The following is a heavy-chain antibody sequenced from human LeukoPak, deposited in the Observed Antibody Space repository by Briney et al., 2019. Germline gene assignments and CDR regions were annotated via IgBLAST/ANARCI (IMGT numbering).Heavy chain of an antibody. CDR1: GVSFNDYY. CDR2: INHSGYT. Sequence: SETLSLTFAVSGVSFNDYYWSWVRQTPGRGLEWIGEINHSGYTNDSPSLKSRVTLSIDTSRKQFSLNLRSVTVADTGIYYCTRMTTGHDYWGQGTLVTVSS. CDR3: TRMTTGHDY. J-gene: IGHJ4*02. V-gene: IGHV4-34*01. D-gene: IGHD4-17*01.